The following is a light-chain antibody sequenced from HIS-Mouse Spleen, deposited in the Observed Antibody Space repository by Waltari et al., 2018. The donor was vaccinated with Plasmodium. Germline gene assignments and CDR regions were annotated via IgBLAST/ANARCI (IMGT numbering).Light chain of an antibody. CDR2: GAS. Sequence: EIVMTQSPATLSVSPGERATLSCRASQSVSSNLAWYQQKPGQAPRLLIYGASTRANGIPARFRGSGSGKEFTLTISSLQSEDFAVYYCQQYNNWSFTFGPGTKVDIK. CDR1: QSVSSN. CDR3: QQYNNWSFT. V-gene: IGKV3-15*01. J-gene: IGKJ3*01.